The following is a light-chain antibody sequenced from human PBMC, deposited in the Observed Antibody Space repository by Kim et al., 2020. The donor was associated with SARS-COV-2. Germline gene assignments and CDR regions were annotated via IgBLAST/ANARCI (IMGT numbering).Light chain of an antibody. CDR3: NSRDSSGNHLV. CDR1: SLRSYY. V-gene: IGLV3-19*01. CDR2: GKN. J-gene: IGLJ3*02. Sequence: ALGQKVRITCQGDSLRSYYASWYQQKPGQAPVLVTYGKNNRPSGIPDRFSGSSSGNTASLTITGAQAEDEADYYCNSRDSSGNHLVFGGGTQLTVL.